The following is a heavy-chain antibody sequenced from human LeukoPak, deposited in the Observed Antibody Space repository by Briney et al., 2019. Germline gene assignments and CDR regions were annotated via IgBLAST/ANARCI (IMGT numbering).Heavy chain of an antibody. CDR1: GYSFTSYW. D-gene: IGHD3-22*01. CDR2: IYPGDSDT. CDR3: ARQTYYYDSSGYYYLDY. J-gene: IGHJ4*02. V-gene: IGHV5-51*01. Sequence: GESLQISCKGSGYSFTSYWIGWVRQMPGKGLEWMGIIYPGDSDTRYSPSFQGQVTISADKSISTAYLQWSSLKASDTAMYYCARQTYYYDSSGYYYLDYWGQGTLVTVSS.